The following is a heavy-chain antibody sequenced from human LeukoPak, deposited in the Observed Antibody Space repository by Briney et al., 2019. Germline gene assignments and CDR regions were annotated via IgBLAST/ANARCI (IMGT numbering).Heavy chain of an antibody. V-gene: IGHV3-7*03. J-gene: IGHJ6*02. CDR2: INHNGNVN. D-gene: IGHD3-16*01. CDR1: GFTFSNYW. Sequence: GGSLRLSCAVSGFTFSNYWMNWARQAPGKGLEWVASINHNGNVNYYVDSVKGRFTISRDNAKNSLYLQMSNLRAEDTAVYFCARGGGLDVWGQGATVTVSS. CDR3: ARGGGLDV.